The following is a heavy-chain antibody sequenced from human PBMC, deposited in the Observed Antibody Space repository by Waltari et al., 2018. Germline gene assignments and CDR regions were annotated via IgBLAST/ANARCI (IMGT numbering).Heavy chain of an antibody. Sequence: EVQLVESGGGLVQPGGSLRLSCAASGFTFSSYSMNWVRQAPGKGLEWVSYISSSSSTIYYADSVKGRFTISRDNAKNSLYLQMNSLRAEDTAVYYCARGAELLHLGELSLLAGGGYYYGMDVWGQGTTVTVSS. V-gene: IGHV3-48*01. D-gene: IGHD3-16*02. CDR3: ARGAELLHLGELSLLAGGGYYYGMDV. CDR1: GFTFSSYS. J-gene: IGHJ6*02. CDR2: ISSSSSTI.